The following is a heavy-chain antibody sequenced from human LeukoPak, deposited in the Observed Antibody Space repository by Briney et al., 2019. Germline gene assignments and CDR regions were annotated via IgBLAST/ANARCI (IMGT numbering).Heavy chain of an antibody. J-gene: IGHJ1*01. CDR1: GFIFSGYG. D-gene: IGHD3-10*01. CDR2: ISHDGNSE. V-gene: IGHV3-30*18. CDR3: AKDRRILPFGDVSKH. Sequence: GGSLRLSCEASGFIFSGYGMHWVRQAPGKGLEWVALISHDGNSEHYADSVKGRFTISRDNYNNTLHLQMTRLSDELGGVYFFAKDRRILPFGDVSKHWGQGTLVTVSS.